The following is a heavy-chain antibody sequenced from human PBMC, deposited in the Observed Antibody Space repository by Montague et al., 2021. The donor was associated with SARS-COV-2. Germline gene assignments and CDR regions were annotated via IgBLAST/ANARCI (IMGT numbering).Heavy chain of an antibody. CDR3: ARGWAFDP. D-gene: IGHD6-19*01. V-gene: IGHV4-59*08. CDR2: VYYNGNT. Sequence: SETLSLTCTVSGGATASRCWNWIRHSPGKRPEWICYVYYNGNTKYNPSLQSRVTISIDTSENQFSLRLNSVTAADTAVYFCARGWAFDPWGQGRLVIVSS. CDR1: GGATASRC. J-gene: IGHJ3*01.